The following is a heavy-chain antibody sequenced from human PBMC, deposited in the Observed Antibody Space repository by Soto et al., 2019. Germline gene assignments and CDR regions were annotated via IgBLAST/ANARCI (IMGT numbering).Heavy chain of an antibody. CDR3: AKPLWGTFGGVIALFDY. V-gene: IGHV3-30*18. CDR1: GFAFSSYG. D-gene: IGHD3-16*02. J-gene: IGHJ4*02. Sequence: QPGGSLRLSCAASGFAFSSYGMHWVRQAPGKGLEWVAVISYDGSNKYYADSVKGRFTISRDNSKNTLYLQMNSLRAEDTAVYYCAKPLWGTFGGVIALFDYWGQGTLVTVSS. CDR2: ISYDGSNK.